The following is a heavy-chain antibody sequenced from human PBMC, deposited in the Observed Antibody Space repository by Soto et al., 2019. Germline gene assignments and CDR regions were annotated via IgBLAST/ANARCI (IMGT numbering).Heavy chain of an antibody. D-gene: IGHD6-19*01. CDR2: ISYDGSNK. J-gene: IGHJ6*02. Sequence: QVQLVESGGGVVQPGRSLRLSCAASGFTFSSYGMHWVRQAPGKGLEWVAVISYDGSNKYYADSVKGRFTISTDNSKNTLYLQMNSLRAEDTAVYYCATRIAVADDYYYYGMDVWGQGTTVTVSS. CDR1: GFTFSSYG. V-gene: IGHV3-30*03. CDR3: ATRIAVADDYYYYGMDV.